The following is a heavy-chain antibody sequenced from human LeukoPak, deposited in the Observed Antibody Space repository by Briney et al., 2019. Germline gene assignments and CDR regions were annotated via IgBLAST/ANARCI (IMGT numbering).Heavy chain of an antibody. CDR2: ISGSGAYT. V-gene: IGHV3-23*01. D-gene: IGHD3-10*01. CDR3: AKYFASGSYYKLPH. CDR1: GFTFSSYA. J-gene: IGHJ1*01. Sequence: GGSLRLSCAASGFTFSSYAMNWVRPAPGKGLGWVSTISGSGAYTYYADSVKGRFTISRDNSKNTLYLQMNSLRAEDTAVYYCAKYFASGSYYKLPHWGQGTLVTVSS.